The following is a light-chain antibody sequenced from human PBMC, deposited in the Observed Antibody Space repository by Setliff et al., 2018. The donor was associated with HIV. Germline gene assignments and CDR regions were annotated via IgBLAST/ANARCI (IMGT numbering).Light chain of an antibody. CDR3: SSYTSSSTPYV. CDR1: SNDVGGYNY. V-gene: IGLV2-14*01. Sequence: ALTQPASVSGSPGQSIIISCTGTSNDVGGYNYVSWYQQHPGKAPKLMIYEVSNRPSGVSNRFSGSKSGNTASLTISGLQAEDEADYYCSSYTSSSTPYVFGTGTKVTVL. J-gene: IGLJ1*01. CDR2: EVS.